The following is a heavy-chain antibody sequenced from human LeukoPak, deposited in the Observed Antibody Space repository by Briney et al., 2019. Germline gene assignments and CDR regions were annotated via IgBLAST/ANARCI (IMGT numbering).Heavy chain of an antibody. V-gene: IGHV4-61*02. Sequence: SETLSLTCTVSGGSISSGSCYWSWIRQPAGKGLEWIGRIYTSGSTNYNPSLKSRVTISVDTSKNQFSLKLSSVTAADTAVYYCARESPVRMFDYWGQGTLVTVSS. CDR1: GGSISSGSCY. J-gene: IGHJ4*02. CDR2: IYTSGST. D-gene: IGHD2-15*01. CDR3: ARESPVRMFDY.